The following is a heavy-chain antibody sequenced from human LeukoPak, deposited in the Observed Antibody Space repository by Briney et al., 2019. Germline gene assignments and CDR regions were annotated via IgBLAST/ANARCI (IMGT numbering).Heavy chain of an antibody. CDR2: ISGSGGST. J-gene: IGHJ4*02. D-gene: IGHD6-19*01. Sequence: GGSLRLSCAASGFTFSSYAMSWVRQAPGKGLEWVSGISGSGGSTYCADSVKGRFTISRDNSKNTLYLQMNSLRAEDTAVYYCAKMPVSYSSGWSNFDYWGQGNLVTVSS. CDR3: AKMPVSYSSGWSNFDY. V-gene: IGHV3-23*01. CDR1: GFTFSSYA.